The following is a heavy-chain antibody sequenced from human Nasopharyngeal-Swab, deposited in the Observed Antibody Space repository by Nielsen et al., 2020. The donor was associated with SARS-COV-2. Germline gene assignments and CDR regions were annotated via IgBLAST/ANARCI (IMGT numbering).Heavy chain of an antibody. CDR2: IKEYGSEK. J-gene: IGHJ4*02. CDR3: ARLPRNNWRLDS. V-gene: IGHV3-7*03. CDR1: GFTFGNYW. Sequence: GESLRISCAASGFTFGNYWMSWVRQAPGTRLEWVSNIKEYGSEKDYVDSVKGRFTISRDNIKNSLYLQMNSLRVEDTAVYFCARLPRNNWRLDSWGQGILVTVSS. D-gene: IGHD1-20*01.